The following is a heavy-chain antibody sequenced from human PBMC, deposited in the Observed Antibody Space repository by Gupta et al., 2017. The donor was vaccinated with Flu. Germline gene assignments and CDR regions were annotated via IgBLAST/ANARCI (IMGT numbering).Heavy chain of an antibody. V-gene: IGHV3-30*18. CDR1: GFTFSTYG. CDR2: ISYDGSRQ. D-gene: IGHD2-8*01. CDR3: AKGPLNDPPFEN. Sequence: QVRLAESGGGVVQPGESLTLSCAPSGFTFSTYGMSWVRQAPGKGLEWVAFISYDGSRQHYVDSVKGRFTVSRDNSKNTLFLQLNSLKPEDTAHYCCAKGPLNDPPFENWGPGTLVTVSS. J-gene: IGHJ4*02.